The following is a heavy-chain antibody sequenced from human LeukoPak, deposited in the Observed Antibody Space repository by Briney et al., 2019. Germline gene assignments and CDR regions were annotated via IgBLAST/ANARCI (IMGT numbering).Heavy chain of an antibody. D-gene: IGHD3-22*01. Sequence: GGSLRLSCAASGFTFDDYAMHWVRQAPGKGLEWVSGISWNSGSIGYADSVKGRFTISRDNTKNSLYLQMNSLRAEDTALYYCAKDTASSGYYLRPYYFDYWGQGTLVIVSS. CDR1: GFTFDDYA. CDR2: ISWNSGSI. CDR3: AKDTASSGYYLRPYYFDY. J-gene: IGHJ4*02. V-gene: IGHV3-9*01.